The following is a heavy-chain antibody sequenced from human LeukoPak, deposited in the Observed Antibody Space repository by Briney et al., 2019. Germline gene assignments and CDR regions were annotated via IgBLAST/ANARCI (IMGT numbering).Heavy chain of an antibody. J-gene: IGHJ4*02. CDR2: IYYSGST. CDR1: GGSISSYY. D-gene: IGHD1-26*01. V-gene: IGHV4-59*01. CDR3: ARDQGGSYEY. Sequence: SATLSPTCTVSGGSISSYYSSWIRQPPGKGLEWIGYIYYSGSTNYNPSLKSRATISVDTSKNQFILKLSSVTPADPAVYYCARDQGGSYEYGGQGTLVTVSS.